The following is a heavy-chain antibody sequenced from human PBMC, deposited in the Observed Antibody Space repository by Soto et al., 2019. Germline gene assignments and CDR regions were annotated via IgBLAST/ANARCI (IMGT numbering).Heavy chain of an antibody. CDR3: ARAEVDY. J-gene: IGHJ4*02. Sequence: EVQLVESGGGLVQPGGSLRLSCAASGFTFGNYRMHWVRQAPGKGLEWVSRMTSDGTTTNYADSVKGRFTVSRDNAKNTLYLQMNSLRVEDTAMYYCARAEVDYWGPGTLVTVSS. CDR2: MTSDGTTT. V-gene: IGHV3-74*01. CDR1: GFTFGNYR.